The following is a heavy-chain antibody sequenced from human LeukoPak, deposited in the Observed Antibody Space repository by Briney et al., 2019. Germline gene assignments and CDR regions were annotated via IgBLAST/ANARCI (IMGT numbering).Heavy chain of an antibody. J-gene: IGHJ3*02. CDR3: AKPLYCGGDCYDAFDI. V-gene: IGHV3-30*04. CDR1: GFTFSSYA. D-gene: IGHD2-21*02. Sequence: GGSLRLSCAASGFTFSSYAMHWVRQAPGKGLEWVAVISYDGSNKYYADSVKGRFTISRDNSKNTLYLQMNSLRAEDTAVYYCAKPLYCGGDCYDAFDIWGQGTMVTVSS. CDR2: ISYDGSNK.